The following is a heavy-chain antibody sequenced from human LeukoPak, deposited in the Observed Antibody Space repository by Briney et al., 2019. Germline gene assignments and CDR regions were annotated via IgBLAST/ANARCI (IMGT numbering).Heavy chain of an antibody. Sequence: PGGSLRLSCVASGFTFSRFEMNWVRQAPGKGLEWISHISTGTYIAYTDSVKGRFTISRDNAKNSLFLQMNSLRAEDTAVYYCVRAQPGYNWFDPWGQGTLVSVSS. CDR1: GFTFSRFE. CDR2: ISTGTYI. V-gene: IGHV3-48*03. D-gene: IGHD1-14*01. J-gene: IGHJ5*02. CDR3: VRAQPGYNWFDP.